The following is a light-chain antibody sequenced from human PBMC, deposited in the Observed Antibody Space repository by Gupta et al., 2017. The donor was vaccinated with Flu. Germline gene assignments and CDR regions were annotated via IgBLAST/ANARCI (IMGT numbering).Light chain of an antibody. CDR2: KAS. Sequence: DIQMTQSPSTLSASVGDRVTITCRASQSISSWLAWYQQKPGKAPKLLIYKASSLESGAPSRFSGSGSGTEITSTISSLQPDDFATYYCQQYNSYPLTFGPGTKVDIK. CDR3: QQYNSYPLT. CDR1: QSISSW. V-gene: IGKV1-5*03. J-gene: IGKJ3*01.